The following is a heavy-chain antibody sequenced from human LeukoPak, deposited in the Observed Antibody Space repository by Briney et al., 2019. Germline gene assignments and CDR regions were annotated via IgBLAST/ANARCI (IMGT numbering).Heavy chain of an antibody. CDR2: ISYDGSNK. Sequence: GGSLRLSCAASGFTFSDYYMSWTRQAPGKGLEWVAVISYDGSNKYYADSVKGRLTISRDNSKNTLYLQMNSLRAEDTAVYYCTRLEIWSGYYPKNAFDIWGQGTMVTVSS. V-gene: IGHV3-30-3*01. CDR3: TRLEIWSGYYPKNAFDI. J-gene: IGHJ3*02. D-gene: IGHD3-3*01. CDR1: GFTFSDYY.